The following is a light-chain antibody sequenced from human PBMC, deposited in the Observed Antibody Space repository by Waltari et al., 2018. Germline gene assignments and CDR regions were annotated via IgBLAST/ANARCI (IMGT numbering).Light chain of an antibody. CDR3: QNHERLPAT. J-gene: IGKJ1*01. CDR2: AAS. V-gene: IGKV3-20*01. Sequence: EVVLKQSPGTLSLSPGERATLSCRASQSVSKYLAWYQQRPGQAPRLLVYAASTRATGVPDRFSDSGFGTDFSLTISRLEPEDIAVYFCQNHERLPATFGQGTRVEIK. CDR1: QSVSKY.